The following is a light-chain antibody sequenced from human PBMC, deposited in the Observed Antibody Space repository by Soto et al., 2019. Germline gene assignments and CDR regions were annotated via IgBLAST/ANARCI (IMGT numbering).Light chain of an antibody. V-gene: IGKV3-15*01. CDR2: GAS. Sequence: EVVMTQSPATLSVSPGERATLSCRASQSISSNLAWYQQKPGQPPRLLTYGASTRATGIPARFGGSGSGTEFTLTISILQYEDFAVYYCQQYNNWPPWTFGQGTKVEIK. CDR3: QQYNNWPPWT. CDR1: QSISSN. J-gene: IGKJ1*01.